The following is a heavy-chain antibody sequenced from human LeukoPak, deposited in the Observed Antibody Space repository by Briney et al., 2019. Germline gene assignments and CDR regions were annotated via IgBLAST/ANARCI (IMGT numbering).Heavy chain of an antibody. Sequence: PSETLSLTCAVYGGSFSGYYWSWIRQPPGKGLEWIGEINHSGSTNYNPSLKSRVTISVDTSKNQFSLKLSSVTAADTAVYYCARSTARQHDYWGQGTPVTISS. CDR1: GGSFSGYY. D-gene: IGHD6-6*01. J-gene: IGHJ4*02. CDR3: ARSTARQHDY. CDR2: INHSGST. V-gene: IGHV4-34*01.